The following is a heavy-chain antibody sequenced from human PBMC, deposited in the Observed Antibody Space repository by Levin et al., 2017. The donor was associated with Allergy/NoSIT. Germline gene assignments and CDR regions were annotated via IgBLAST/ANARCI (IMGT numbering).Heavy chain of an antibody. Sequence: SETLSLTCAVSGGSISSGGYSWSWIRQPPGKGLEWIGYIYHTGSTYQNPSLKSRVTISVDRSKNQFSLKLSSVTAADTAVYYCARVKTTNYYDTSGNWFDPWGQGMLVTVSS. CDR2: IYHTGST. V-gene: IGHV4-30-2*01. CDR1: GGSISSGGYS. CDR3: ARVKTTNYYDTSGNWFDP. J-gene: IGHJ5*02. D-gene: IGHD3-22*01.